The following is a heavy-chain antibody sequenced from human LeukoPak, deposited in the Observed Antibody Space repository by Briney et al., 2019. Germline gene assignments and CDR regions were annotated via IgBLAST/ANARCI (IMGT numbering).Heavy chain of an antibody. CDR3: ARPMSVVPAAYDY. V-gene: IGHV3-74*01. CDR2: INSDGSST. J-gene: IGHJ4*02. D-gene: IGHD2-2*01. Sequence: PGGSLRLSCAASGFTFSSYWMHWLRQDPGKGLVWVSRINSDGSSTSYADSVKGRFTISRDNAKNTLYLQMNSLRAEDTAVYYCARPMSVVPAAYDYWGQGTLVTVSS. CDR1: GFTFSSYW.